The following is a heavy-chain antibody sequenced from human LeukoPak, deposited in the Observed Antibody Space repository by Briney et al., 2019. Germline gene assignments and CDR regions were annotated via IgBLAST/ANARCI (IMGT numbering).Heavy chain of an antibody. CDR1: GGTFSSYA. J-gene: IGHJ5*02. CDR2: IIPIFGTA. CDR3: ARGEVVRGDNWFDP. V-gene: IGHV1-69*13. Sequence: SVKVSYKASGGTFSSYAISWVRQAPGQGLEWMGGIIPIFGTANYAQKFQGRVTITADESTSTAYMELSSLRSEDTAVYYCARGEVVRGDNWFDPWGQGTLVTVSS. D-gene: IGHD4-23*01.